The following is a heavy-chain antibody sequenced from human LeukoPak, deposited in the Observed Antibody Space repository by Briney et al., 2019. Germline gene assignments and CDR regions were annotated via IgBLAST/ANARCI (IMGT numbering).Heavy chain of an antibody. CDR2: IYYSGST. Sequence: NPSETLSLTCTVSGGSISSGGYYWSWIRQHPGKGLKWIGYIYYSGSTYYNPSLKSRVTISVDTSKNQFSLKLSSVTAADTAVYYCARDNKMGTVGASYYFDYWGQGTLVTVSS. CDR1: GGSISSGGYY. D-gene: IGHD1-26*01. V-gene: IGHV4-31*03. J-gene: IGHJ4*02. CDR3: ARDNKMGTVGASYYFDY.